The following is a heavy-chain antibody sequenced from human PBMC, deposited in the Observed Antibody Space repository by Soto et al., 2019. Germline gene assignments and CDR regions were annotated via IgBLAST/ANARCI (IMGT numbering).Heavy chain of an antibody. CDR3: ARGSVEGNPFDY. V-gene: IGHV4-30-2*01. D-gene: IGHD1-26*01. Sequence: TSETLSLTCAVSGGSISSGGYSWSWIRQPPGKGLEWIGYIYHSGSTYYNPSLKSRVTISVDTSKNQFSLKLSSVTAADTAVYYCARGSVEGNPFDYWGQGTLVTVSS. CDR1: GGSISSGGYS. J-gene: IGHJ4*02. CDR2: IYHSGST.